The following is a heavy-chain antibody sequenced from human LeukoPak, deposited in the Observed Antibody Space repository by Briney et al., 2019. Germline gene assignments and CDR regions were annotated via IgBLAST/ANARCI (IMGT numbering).Heavy chain of an antibody. CDR2: IYYSGST. J-gene: IGHJ4*02. CDR1: GGSISSYF. CDR3: ARRSSSWSFDY. V-gene: IGHV4-59*08. Sequence: SETLSLTCTVSGGSISSYFWSWIRQPPGKGLEWIGYIYYSGSTNYNPSLKSRVTISVDTSKNQFSLKLNSVTAADTAVYYCARRSSSWSFDYWGQGTLVTVSS. D-gene: IGHD6-13*01.